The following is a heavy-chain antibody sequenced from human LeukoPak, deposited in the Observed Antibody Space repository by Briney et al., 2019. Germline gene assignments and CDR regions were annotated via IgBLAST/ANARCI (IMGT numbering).Heavy chain of an antibody. CDR1: GFTFSSYT. D-gene: IGHD3-10*01. CDR3: ARDRYYGSGRYNYFDY. V-gene: IGHV3-30-3*01. CDR2: ISNDGNKK. Sequence: PGGSLRLSCAASGFTFSSYTIHWVRQPPGKGLEWVAVISNDGNKKDYADSVKGRFTTSRDNSKNTLYLQINSLRADDTAAYYCARDRYYGSGRYNYFDYWGQGTLVTVSS. J-gene: IGHJ4*02.